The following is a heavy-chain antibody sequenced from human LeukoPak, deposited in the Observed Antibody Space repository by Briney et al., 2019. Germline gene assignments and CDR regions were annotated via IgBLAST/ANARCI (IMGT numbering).Heavy chain of an antibody. V-gene: IGHV3-30*14. CDR1: GFTFSSYA. J-gene: IGHJ3*01. CDR2: ISYDGSNK. Sequence: GGSLRLSCAASGFTFSSYAMHWVRQAPGKGLEWVALISYDGSNKYYADSVKARFIISRDNSKNTLYLQMNSLRAEDTAVYYCASKGPSWGQGTMVTVSS. CDR3: ASKGPS.